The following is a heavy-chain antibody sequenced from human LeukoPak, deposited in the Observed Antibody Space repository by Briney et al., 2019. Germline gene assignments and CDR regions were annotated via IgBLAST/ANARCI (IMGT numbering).Heavy chain of an antibody. J-gene: IGHJ4*02. Sequence: GGSLRLSCAASGFTFSSYWMHWVRQAPGKGLVWVSRINSDGGSTSYADSVKGRFTISRDNAKNTLYLQMNSLRAEDTAVYYCARDWGREDYFDYWGQGTLVTVSS. CDR2: INSDGGST. D-gene: IGHD5-24*01. V-gene: IGHV3-74*01. CDR1: GFTFSSYW. CDR3: ARDWGREDYFDY.